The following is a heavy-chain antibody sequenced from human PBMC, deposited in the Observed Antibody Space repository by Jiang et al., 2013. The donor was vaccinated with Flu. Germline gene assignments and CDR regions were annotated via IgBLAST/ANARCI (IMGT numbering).Heavy chain of an antibody. CDR1: GGSISSYY. CDR2: IYYSGST. CDR3: ARGTLYDSSGYFFDPAFDAFDI. D-gene: IGHD3-22*01. Sequence: ETLSLTCAVSGGSISSYYWSWIRQPPGKGLEWIGYIYYSGSTNYNPSLKSRVTISVDTSKNQFSLKLSSVTAADTAVYYCARGTLYDSSGYFFDPAFDAFDIWGQGTMVTVSS. J-gene: IGHJ3*02. V-gene: IGHV4-59*01.